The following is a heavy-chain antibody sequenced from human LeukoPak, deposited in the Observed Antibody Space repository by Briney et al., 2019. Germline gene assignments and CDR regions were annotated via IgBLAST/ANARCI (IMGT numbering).Heavy chain of an antibody. D-gene: IGHD3-22*01. Sequence: GRSLRLSCAASGFTFSSYAMHWVRQAPGTGLEWVAVISYDGSNKYYADSVKGRFTISRDNSKNTLYLQMNSLRAEDTAVYYCARAYDSPFDYWGQGTLVTVSS. J-gene: IGHJ4*02. CDR1: GFTFSSYA. CDR2: ISYDGSNK. CDR3: ARAYDSPFDY. V-gene: IGHV3-30-3*01.